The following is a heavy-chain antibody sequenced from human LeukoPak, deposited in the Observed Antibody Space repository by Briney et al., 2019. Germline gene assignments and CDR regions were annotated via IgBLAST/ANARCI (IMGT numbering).Heavy chain of an antibody. D-gene: IGHD3-10*02. J-gene: IGHJ6*04. V-gene: IGHV3-21*01. CDR3: AKLGITMIGGV. CDR1: GFTVSSNY. Sequence: GGSLRVSCAASGFTVSSNYMSWVRQAPGKGLEWVSSISSSSSYIYYADSLKGRFTISRDNAKNSLYLQMNSLRAEDTAVYYCAKLGITMIGGVWGKGTTVTISS. CDR2: ISSSSSYI.